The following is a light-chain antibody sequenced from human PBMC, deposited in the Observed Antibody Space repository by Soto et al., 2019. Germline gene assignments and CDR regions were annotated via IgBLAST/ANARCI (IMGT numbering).Light chain of an antibody. V-gene: IGKV1-33*01. CDR3: KQYDNLFT. J-gene: IGKJ3*01. CDR2: DAS. Sequence: DIQMTQSPSSLSASVGDRVTITCQASQDISNYLNWYQQKPGKAPKLLIYDASNLETGVPSRFSESGSGTDFTFTISSLQPEDIATYYCKQYDNLFTFGPGTKVDIK. CDR1: QDISNY.